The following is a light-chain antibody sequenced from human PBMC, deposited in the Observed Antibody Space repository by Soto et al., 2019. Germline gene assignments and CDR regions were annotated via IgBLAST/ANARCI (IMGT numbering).Light chain of an antibody. CDR3: QQYNNWPYT. CDR2: GAS. CDR1: QSVSGN. J-gene: IGKJ2*01. Sequence: EIVMTQSPATLSVSPGERATLSCRASQSVSGNLAWYQQKPGQAPRLLVSGASTRATGIPARFSGSGSGTDFTLTISSLQSEDFAVYYCQQYNNWPYTLGQGTKLEI. V-gene: IGKV3-15*01.